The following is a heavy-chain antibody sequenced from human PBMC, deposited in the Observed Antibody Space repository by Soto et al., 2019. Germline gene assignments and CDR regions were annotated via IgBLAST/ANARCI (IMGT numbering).Heavy chain of an antibody. CDR2: IIPIFGTA. CDR3: ARDRVPAGTPPSYYYGMDV. D-gene: IGHD1-1*01. Sequence: QVQLVQSGAEVKKPGSSVKVSCKASGGTFSSYAISWVRQAPGQGLEWMGGIIPIFGTANYAQKFQGRVTITADESTSTAYMELSSPRSEDTAVYYCARDRVPAGTPPSYYYGMDVWGQGSTVTVSS. CDR1: GGTFSSYA. J-gene: IGHJ6*02. V-gene: IGHV1-69*01.